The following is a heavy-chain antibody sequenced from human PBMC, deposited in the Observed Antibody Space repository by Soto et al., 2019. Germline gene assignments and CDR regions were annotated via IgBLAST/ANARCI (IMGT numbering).Heavy chain of an antibody. V-gene: IGHV3-30*18. Sequence: GGSLRLYCAASVFTFSSYGMHWVRQAPGKGLEWVAVISYDGINKYYADSVKGRFTISRDNSKNTLYLQMNSLRAEDTAVYYCAKGPDYYDSSGYFWYFDLWGRGTLVTVSS. CDR3: AKGPDYYDSSGYFWYFDL. D-gene: IGHD3-22*01. CDR1: VFTFSSYG. J-gene: IGHJ2*01. CDR2: ISYDGINK.